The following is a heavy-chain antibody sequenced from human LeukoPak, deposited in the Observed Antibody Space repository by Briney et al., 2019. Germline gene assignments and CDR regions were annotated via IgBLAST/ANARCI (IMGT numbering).Heavy chain of an antibody. J-gene: IGHJ5*02. CDR2: ISYDGSNK. CDR1: GLTFSSYA. Sequence: PGRSLRLSCAASGLTFSSYAMHWVRQAPGKGLEWVAVISYDGSNKYYADSVKGRFTISRDNSKNTLYLQMNSLRAEDTAVYYCARDPEMTTMTTGWFDPWGQGTLVTVSS. D-gene: IGHD4-17*01. CDR3: ARDPEMTTMTTGWFDP. V-gene: IGHV3-30*04.